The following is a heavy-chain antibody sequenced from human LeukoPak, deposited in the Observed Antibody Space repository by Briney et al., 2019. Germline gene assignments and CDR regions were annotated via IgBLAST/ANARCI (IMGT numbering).Heavy chain of an antibody. CDR2: TYYRSKWYS. V-gene: IGHV6-1*01. Sequence: SQTLSLTCAISGDSVSSNSAAWNWIRQSPSRGLEWLGRTYYRSKWYSDYAVSVKSRITINPDTSKNQFSLQLNSVTPEDTAVYYCARRSSSSTDYYYYHYMDVWGKGTTVTVSS. J-gene: IGHJ6*03. CDR3: ARRSSSSTDYYYYHYMDV. D-gene: IGHD6-6*01. CDR1: GDSVSSNSAA.